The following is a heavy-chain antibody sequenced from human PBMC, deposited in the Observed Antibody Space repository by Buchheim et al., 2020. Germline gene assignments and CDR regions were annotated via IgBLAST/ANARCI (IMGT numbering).Heavy chain of an antibody. J-gene: IGHJ6*02. D-gene: IGHD2-21*01. CDR1: GVTLSGSA. CDR2: IRSGGGST. Sequence: EVQLVESGGGLVQPGGSLKLSCAASGVTLSGSAIHWLRQAPGKGLEWVSVIRSGGGSTYYADSVKGRFTISRDNSKNTLYLQMNSLRIEDTAVYYYVRDPVGGDSYGMGVWGQGTT. CDR3: VRDPVGGDSYGMGV. V-gene: IGHV3-23*04.